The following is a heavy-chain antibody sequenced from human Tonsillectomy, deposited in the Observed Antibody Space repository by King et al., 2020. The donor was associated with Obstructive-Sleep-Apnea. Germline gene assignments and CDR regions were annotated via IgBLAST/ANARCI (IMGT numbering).Heavy chain of an antibody. CDR2: ISWNSGNI. CDR1: GFTFDDYA. CDR3: AKDTSIGVRGVHF. V-gene: IGHV3-9*01. J-gene: IGHJ4*02. D-gene: IGHD3-10*01. Sequence: VQLVESGGGLVQPGRSLRLSCAASGFTFDDYAMHWVRQAPGKGLEWVSGISWNSGNIGYADSLKGRFTISSDNPKNSLYLQMNSLRAEDTALYYCAKDTSIGVRGVHFWGQGTLVTVSS.